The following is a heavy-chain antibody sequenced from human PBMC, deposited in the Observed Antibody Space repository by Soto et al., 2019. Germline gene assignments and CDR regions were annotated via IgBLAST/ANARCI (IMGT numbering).Heavy chain of an antibody. V-gene: IGHV3-74*01. CDR2: INSDGSGT. CDR3: ARGAYCAGDCSFP. CDR1: GFTFSSYW. J-gene: IGHJ5*02. D-gene: IGHD2-21*02. Sequence: GGSLRLSCAASGFTFSSYWMHWVRQAPGKGLVWVSRINSDGSGTTYADSVKGRFTISRDNAKNTLYLQMNSLRVEDTAVYYCARGAYCAGDCSFPWGQGNLVPVSS.